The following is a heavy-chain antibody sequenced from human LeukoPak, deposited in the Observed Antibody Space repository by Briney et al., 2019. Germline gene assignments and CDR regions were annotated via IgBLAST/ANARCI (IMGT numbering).Heavy chain of an antibody. CDR2: IYYSGST. D-gene: IGHD3-10*01. CDR3: ARERVTMVRGVIIRYFDY. CDR1: GGSISSYY. Sequence: SETLSLTCTVSGGSISSYYWSWIRQPPGKGLEWIGYIYYSGSTNYNPSLKSRVTMSVDTSKNQFSLKLSSVTAADTAVYYCARERVTMVRGVIIRYFDYWGQGTLVTVSS. J-gene: IGHJ4*02. V-gene: IGHV4-59*12.